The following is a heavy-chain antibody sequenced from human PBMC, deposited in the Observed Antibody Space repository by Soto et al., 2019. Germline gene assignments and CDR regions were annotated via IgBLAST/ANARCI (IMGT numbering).Heavy chain of an antibody. CDR1: GYTFTSYG. Sequence: QVQLVQSGAEVKKPGASVKVSCKASGYTFTSYGISWARQAPGQGLEWMGWISAYNGNTNYAQKLQGRVTMTTDTSTSTAYMELRSLRSDDTAVYYCARDLREQLEPGRWFDPWGQGTLVTVSS. CDR3: ARDLREQLEPGRWFDP. CDR2: ISAYNGNT. D-gene: IGHD6-6*01. V-gene: IGHV1-18*01. J-gene: IGHJ5*02.